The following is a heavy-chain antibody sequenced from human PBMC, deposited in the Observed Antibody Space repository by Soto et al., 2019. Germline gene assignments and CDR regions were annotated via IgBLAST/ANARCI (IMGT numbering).Heavy chain of an antibody. CDR2: IYPGDSDT. D-gene: IGHD1-26*01. Sequence: GESLKISCKGSGFTFTTYWIGWVRQMPGKGLEWMGIIYPGDSDTRYSPSFRGHVTISADKSISTAYLQWSSLKASDTALYFCARRGGTYYDYWGHGTLVTVSS. V-gene: IGHV5-51*01. CDR3: ARRGGTYYDY. CDR1: GFTFTTYW. J-gene: IGHJ4*01.